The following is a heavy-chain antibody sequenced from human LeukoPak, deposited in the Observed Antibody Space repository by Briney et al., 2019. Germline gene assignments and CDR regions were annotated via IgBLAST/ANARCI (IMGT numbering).Heavy chain of an antibody. CDR2: IYYSGST. J-gene: IGHJ4*02. Sequence: PSETLSLTCTVSGGSISGYYWSWIRQPPGKGLEYIAYIYYSGSTDYNPSLKSRVTISVDTSKNQFSLKLRSVTAADTAVYYCARLNIIGSSPVHHFDYWGQGTLATVSS. CDR1: GGSISGYY. V-gene: IGHV4-59*08. D-gene: IGHD6-13*01. CDR3: ARLNIIGSSPVHHFDY.